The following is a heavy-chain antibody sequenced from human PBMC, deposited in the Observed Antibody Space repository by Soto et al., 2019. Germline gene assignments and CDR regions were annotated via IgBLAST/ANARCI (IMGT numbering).Heavy chain of an antibody. D-gene: IGHD3-3*01. CDR3: AKDGYSIFGVVTPYYFDY. J-gene: IGHJ4*02. V-gene: IGHV3-23*01. CDR1: GFTFSSYA. Sequence: GGSLRLSCAASGFTFSSYAMSWVRQAPGKGLEWVSAISGSGGSTYYADSVKGWFTISRDNSKNTLYLQMNSLRAEDTAVYYCAKDGYSIFGVVTPYYFDYWGQGTLVTVSS. CDR2: ISGSGGST.